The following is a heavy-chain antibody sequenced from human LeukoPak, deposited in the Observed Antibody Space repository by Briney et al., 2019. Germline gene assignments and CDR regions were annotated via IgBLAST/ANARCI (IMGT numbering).Heavy chain of an antibody. Sequence: PSETLSLTCAVYGGSFSGYYWSWIRQPPGKGLEWIGEINHSGSTNYNPSLKSRVTISVDTSKNQFSLKLSSVAAADTAVYYCARGLEDIVVVPAAISLDVWGQGTTATVSS. CDR2: INHSGST. CDR3: ARGLEDIVVVPAAISLDV. CDR1: GGSFSGYY. J-gene: IGHJ6*02. V-gene: IGHV4-34*01. D-gene: IGHD2-2*01.